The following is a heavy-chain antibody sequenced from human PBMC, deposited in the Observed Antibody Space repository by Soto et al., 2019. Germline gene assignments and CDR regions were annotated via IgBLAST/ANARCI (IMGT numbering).Heavy chain of an antibody. D-gene: IGHD2-15*01. CDR3: ARDSIAAPNWFDP. J-gene: IGHJ5*02. CDR1: GLPLGSFG. Sequence: GGSLRFPCSPSGLPLGSFGRNWVRKVPGKVLEWIADISSSGSKMYYADTVKGRFIVSRDNTHDSLFLEMNNLRDEDSGVYYCARDSIAAPNWFDPWRQGTLVTVSS. CDR2: ISSSGSKM. V-gene: IGHV3-48*02.